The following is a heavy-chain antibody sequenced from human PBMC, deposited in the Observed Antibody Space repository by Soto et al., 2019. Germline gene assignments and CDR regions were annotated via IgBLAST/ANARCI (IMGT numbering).Heavy chain of an antibody. V-gene: IGHV1-18*01. D-gene: IGHD2-15*01. Sequence: QVQLVQSGAEVKKPGASVKVSCKTSDYPFTKYGISWVRQAPGQGLEWMGWISGFNGNTHYAQNLQGRVTMTTDTSTSTAYLELRSLRSDDTAVYYCARDETYSVYWGQETLVAVSS. J-gene: IGHJ4*02. CDR1: DYPFTKYG. CDR3: ARDETYSVY. CDR2: ISGFNGNT.